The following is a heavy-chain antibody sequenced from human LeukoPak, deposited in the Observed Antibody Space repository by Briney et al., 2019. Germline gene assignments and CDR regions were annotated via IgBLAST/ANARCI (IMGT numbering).Heavy chain of an antibody. J-gene: IGHJ6*03. CDR1: GGSFSGYY. D-gene: IGHD5-18*01. CDR3: AGPRDTWIQLKGGSKYYYYMDV. V-gene: IGHV4-34*01. Sequence: SETLSLTCAVYGGSFSGYYWSWIRQPPGKGLEWIGEINHSGSTNYNPSLKSRVTISVDTSKNQFSLKLSSVTAADTAVYYCAGPRDTWIQLKGGSKYYYYMDVWGKGTTVTVSS. CDR2: INHSGST.